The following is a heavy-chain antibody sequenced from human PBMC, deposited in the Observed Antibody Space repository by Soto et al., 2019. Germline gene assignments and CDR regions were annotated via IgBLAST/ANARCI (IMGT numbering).Heavy chain of an antibody. Sequence: SVKVSCKASGGTFSSYAISWVRQAPGQGLEWMGGIIPIFGTANYAQKFQGRVTITADESTSTAYMELSSLRSEDTAVYYCARERGYGAAPFYYYYYGMDVWGQGTTVTVSS. D-gene: IGHD6-6*01. V-gene: IGHV1-69*13. J-gene: IGHJ6*02. CDR3: ARERGYGAAPFYYYYYGMDV. CDR2: IIPIFGTA. CDR1: GGTFSSYA.